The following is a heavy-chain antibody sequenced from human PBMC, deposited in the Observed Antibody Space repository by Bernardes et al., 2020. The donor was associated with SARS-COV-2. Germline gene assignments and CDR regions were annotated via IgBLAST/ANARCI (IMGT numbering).Heavy chain of an antibody. D-gene: IGHD6-6*01. CDR3: SKNAKYSSSSMEV. J-gene: IGHJ6*02. V-gene: IGHV3-23*01. Sequence: GSLRLSCVASGFTFSKNAMTWVRQVPGKGLEWVSAISAIGGSTYFAESVKGRFTISRDNSRNTLYLEMNSLRAEDTAVYYCSKNAKYSSSSMEVWGQGTTVTVS. CDR1: GFTFSKNA. CDR2: ISAIGGST.